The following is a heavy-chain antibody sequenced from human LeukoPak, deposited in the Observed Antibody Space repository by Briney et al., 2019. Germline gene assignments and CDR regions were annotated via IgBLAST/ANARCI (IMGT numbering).Heavy chain of an antibody. V-gene: IGHV1-69*13. CDR2: IIPIFGTA. D-gene: IGHD5-18*01. Sequence: GASVKVSCKASGGTFSSYAISWVRQAPGQGLEWMGGIIPIFGTANYAQKFQGRVTITADESTSTAYMELSSLRSEDTAVYYCATSPRYIAMDQSEYFQHWGQGTLVTVSS. CDR1: GGTFSSYA. CDR3: ATSPRYIAMDQSEYFQH. J-gene: IGHJ1*01.